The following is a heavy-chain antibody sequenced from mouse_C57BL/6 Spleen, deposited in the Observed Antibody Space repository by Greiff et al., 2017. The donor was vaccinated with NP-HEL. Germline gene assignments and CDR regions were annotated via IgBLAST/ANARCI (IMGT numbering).Heavy chain of an antibody. CDR1: GFTFSDFY. Sequence: EVQLVESGGGLVQSGRSLRLSCATSGFTFSDFYMEWVRQAPGKGLEWIAASRNKANDYTTEYSASVKGRFIVSRDTSQSILYLQMNALRAEDTAIYYCARDDPFAYWGQGTLVTVSA. J-gene: IGHJ3*01. CDR2: SRNKANDYTT. CDR3: ARDDPFAY. V-gene: IGHV7-1*01.